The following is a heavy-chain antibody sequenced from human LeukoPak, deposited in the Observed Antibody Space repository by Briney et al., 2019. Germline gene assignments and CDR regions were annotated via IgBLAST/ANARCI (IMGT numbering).Heavy chain of an antibody. J-gene: IGHJ4*02. CDR3: ARDFSTWSSIDY. CDR1: GFALRSYA. Sequence: PGGSLRLSCAVSGFALRSYAIHWVRQAPGKALQWVAFISYDAAVKSYADSVRGRITVSRDNSKNTLSLQMNSLRPEDTAVYYCARDFSTWSSIDYWGRGTLVTVS. V-gene: IGHV3-30-3*01. D-gene: IGHD2-2*01. CDR2: ISYDAAVK.